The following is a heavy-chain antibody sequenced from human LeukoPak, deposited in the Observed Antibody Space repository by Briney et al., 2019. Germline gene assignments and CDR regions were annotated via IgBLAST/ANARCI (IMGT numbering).Heavy chain of an antibody. CDR3: ARVGYYYDSSGYYLGY. V-gene: IGHV3-23*01. J-gene: IGHJ4*02. Sequence: PGGSLRLSCAASGFTFSSYAMSWVRQAPGKGLEWVSAISGSGGSTYYADSVKGRFTISRDNSKNTLYLQMNSLRAEDTAVYYCARVGYYYDSSGYYLGYWGQGTLATVSS. CDR1: GFTFSSYA. D-gene: IGHD3-22*01. CDR2: ISGSGGST.